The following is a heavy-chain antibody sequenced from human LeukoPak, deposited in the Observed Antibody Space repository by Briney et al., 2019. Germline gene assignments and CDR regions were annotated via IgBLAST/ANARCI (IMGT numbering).Heavy chain of an antibody. CDR3: ARDVQGRVRNWNYGPDAFDI. D-gene: IGHD1-7*01. Sequence: PGGSLRLSCAASGFTFSSYAMHWVRQAPGKGLEYVSAISSNGGSTYYANSVKGRFTISRDNSKNTLYLQMGSLRAEDMAVYYCARDVQGRVRNWNYGPDAFDIWGQGTMVTVSS. V-gene: IGHV3-64*01. J-gene: IGHJ3*02. CDR1: GFTFSSYA. CDR2: ISSNGGST.